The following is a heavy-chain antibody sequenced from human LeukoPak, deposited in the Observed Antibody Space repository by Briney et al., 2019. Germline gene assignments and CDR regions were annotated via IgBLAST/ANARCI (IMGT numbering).Heavy chain of an antibody. V-gene: IGHV3-23*01. CDR2: LIGGSGST. Sequence: GGSLRLSHAAAGFMSTNYAISWVSQAPGKGLGWVPVLIGGSGSTDYAAFVMGWFNISRDKSKNTLFLQINSLSADDTAIYYCAKGAYDYLEISYFESRGQGTLVTVSS. CDR3: AKGAYDYLEISYFES. D-gene: IGHD5-12*01. J-gene: IGHJ4*02. CDR1: GFMSTNYA.